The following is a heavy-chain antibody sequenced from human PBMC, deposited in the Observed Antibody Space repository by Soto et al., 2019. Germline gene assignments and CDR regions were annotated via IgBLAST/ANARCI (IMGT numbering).Heavy chain of an antibody. J-gene: IGHJ6*03. Sequence: EVQLLESGGGLVQPGGSLRLSCAASGFTFSSYAMNWVRQAPGKGLEWVSSISGSGGSTYYADSVKGRVTISRDNSENTRHLQMNSLRAEDTAVYFGAKGVYYDVWPGYYTYHMDFWGKGTTVTVSS. CDR2: ISGSGGST. D-gene: IGHD3-3*01. CDR1: GFTFSSYA. CDR3: AKGVYYDVWPGYYTYHMDF. V-gene: IGHV3-23*01.